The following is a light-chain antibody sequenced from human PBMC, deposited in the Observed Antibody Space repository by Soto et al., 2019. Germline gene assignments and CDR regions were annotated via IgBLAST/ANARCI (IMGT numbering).Light chain of an antibody. CDR2: DAS. Sequence: DIQMTQSPPSVSASVGDRVTLTCRASLGISSYLAWYQQKPGKAPKVLIYDASTLQSGVPSRFRGGGSGTDFTLTISSLQPEDFATYYCQQLNSYPLTFGGGTKVDSK. J-gene: IGKJ4*01. CDR1: LGISSY. V-gene: IGKV1-9*01. CDR3: QQLNSYPLT.